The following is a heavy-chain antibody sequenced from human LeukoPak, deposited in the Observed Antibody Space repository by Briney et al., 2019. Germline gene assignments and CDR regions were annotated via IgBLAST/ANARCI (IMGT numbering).Heavy chain of an antibody. Sequence: ASVTVSFKASGYTFTSYAIHWVRQAPGQRLEWMGWINAGNGNTHYSQEFQGRVTITRDTSASTVYMELSSLRSEDMAVYYCARGRPGTYFDYWGQGTLVTVSS. V-gene: IGHV1-3*03. CDR3: ARGRPGTYFDY. J-gene: IGHJ4*02. CDR1: GYTFTSYA. CDR2: INAGNGNT.